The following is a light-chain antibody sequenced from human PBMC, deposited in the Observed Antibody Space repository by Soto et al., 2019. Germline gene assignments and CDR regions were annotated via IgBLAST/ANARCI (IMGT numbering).Light chain of an antibody. J-gene: IGLJ1*01. CDR2: ENN. Sequence: SVLTKPPSVSGAPGEKVTIPCSGRSSNMGNNYVSWYQQLPGPAPKLLIYENNKRPSGIPDRFSGSKSGTSATLGITGLQTGDEADYYCGTWDSSLSAYVFGTGTKVTVL. V-gene: IGLV1-51*02. CDR3: GTWDSSLSAYV. CDR1: SSNMGNNY.